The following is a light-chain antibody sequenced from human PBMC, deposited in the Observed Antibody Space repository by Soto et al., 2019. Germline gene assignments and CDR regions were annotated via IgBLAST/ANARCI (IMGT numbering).Light chain of an antibody. J-gene: IGKJ1*01. CDR3: QQYNSYSRT. V-gene: IGKV1-5*01. CDR2: DAS. CDR1: QSISSW. Sequence: DIQMTQSPSTLSASVGDRVTITCRASQSISSWLAWYQQKPGKAPKLLIYDASSLESGVPSRFSGSGSGTEFTLNISRLQPDDFATYYCQQYNSYSRTFGQGTKVEIK.